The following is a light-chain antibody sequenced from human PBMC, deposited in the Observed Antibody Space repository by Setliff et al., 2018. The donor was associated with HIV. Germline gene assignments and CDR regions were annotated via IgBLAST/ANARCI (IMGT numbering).Light chain of an antibody. V-gene: IGLV1-40*01. CDR2: GNS. Sequence: QSALTQPPSVSGAPGQRVTISCTGSRSNLGAGYDVHWYQRLPGTAPKLLIPGNSNRPSGVPDRFSGSKSGTSASLAITGLQAGDEADYYCQSYDSSLSGYGFGNGTKV. CDR1: RSNLGAGYD. J-gene: IGLJ1*01. CDR3: QSYDSSLSGYG.